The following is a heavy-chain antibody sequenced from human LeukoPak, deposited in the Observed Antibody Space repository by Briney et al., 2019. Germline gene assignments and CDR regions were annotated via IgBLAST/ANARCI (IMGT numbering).Heavy chain of an antibody. D-gene: IGHD3-10*01. CDR2: IGTAGDT. V-gene: IGHV3-13*04. Sequence: GGSLRLSCAASGFTFSSCDMHWVRQGTGKGLEWVSAIGTAGDTYYPGSVKGRFTTSRENAKNSLYLQMNSLRVGDTAVYYCARGRGWGTFDIWGQGTMVTVSS. CDR1: GFTFSSCD. J-gene: IGHJ3*02. CDR3: ARGRGWGTFDI.